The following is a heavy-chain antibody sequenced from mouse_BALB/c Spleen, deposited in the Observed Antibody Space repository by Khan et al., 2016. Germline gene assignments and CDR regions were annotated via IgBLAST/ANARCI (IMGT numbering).Heavy chain of an antibody. J-gene: IGHJ2*01. CDR3: ARDDGYYDFDY. D-gene: IGHD2-3*01. CDR2: INPSTGYT. CDR1: GYTFTSYW. Sequence: QVQLKESGAELAKPGASVKMSCKASGYTFTSYWMHWVKQRPGQGLEWIGYINPSTGYTEYNQKFKDKATLTADKSSSTAYMQLSSLTSEDSAVYYCARDDGYYDFDYWGQGTTLTVAS. V-gene: IGHV1-7*01.